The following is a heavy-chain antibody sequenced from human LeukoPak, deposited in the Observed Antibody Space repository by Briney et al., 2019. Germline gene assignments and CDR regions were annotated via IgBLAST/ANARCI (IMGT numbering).Heavy chain of an antibody. CDR3: ATTYDYSSGWSPFDY. D-gene: IGHD6-19*01. J-gene: IGHJ4*02. V-gene: IGHV4-38-2*02. Sequence: SETLSLTCTVSGYSISSGYYWGWIRQAPGKGLEWIGSIYHSGSTYYNPSLKSRVTISVDTSKNQFSLKLSSVTAADTAVYYCATTYDYSSGWSPFDYWGQGTLVTVSS. CDR1: GYSISSGYY. CDR2: IYHSGST.